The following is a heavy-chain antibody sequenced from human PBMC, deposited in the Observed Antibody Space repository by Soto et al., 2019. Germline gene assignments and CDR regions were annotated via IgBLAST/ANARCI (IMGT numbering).Heavy chain of an antibody. D-gene: IGHD3-3*01. CDR3: ARSRRITIFGVVTRNPDYYYYYMDV. Sequence: PGGSLRLSCAASGFTFSSYGMHWVRQAPGKGLEWVAVIWYDGSNKYYADSVKGRFTISRDNSKNTLYLQMNSLRAEDTAVYYCARSRRITIFGVVTRNPDYYYYYMDVWGKGTTVTVSS. CDR1: GFTFSSYG. J-gene: IGHJ6*03. V-gene: IGHV3-33*01. CDR2: IWYDGSNK.